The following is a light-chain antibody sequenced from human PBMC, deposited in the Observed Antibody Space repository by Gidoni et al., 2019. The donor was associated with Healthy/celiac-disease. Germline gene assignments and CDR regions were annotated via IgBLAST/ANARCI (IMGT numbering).Light chain of an antibody. Sequence: DIQLNQAPSSLSAYVGDRVTITCRASQSISSYLNWYQQQPGKAPKLLIYAASSLQSGVPSRFSGSGSGTDFTLTISSLQPEDFATYYCQQSYSTPLTFGGGTKVEIK. CDR3: QQSYSTPLT. CDR2: AAS. CDR1: QSISSY. J-gene: IGKJ4*01. V-gene: IGKV1-39*01.